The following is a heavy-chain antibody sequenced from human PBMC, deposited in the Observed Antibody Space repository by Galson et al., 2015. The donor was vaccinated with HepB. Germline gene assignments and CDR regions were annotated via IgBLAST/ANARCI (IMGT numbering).Heavy chain of an antibody. CDR2: ISWNSGSI. V-gene: IGHV3-9*01. J-gene: IGHJ4*02. CDR1: GFTFDDYA. Sequence: SLRLSCAASGFTFDDYAMHWVRHAPGKGLEWVSGISWNSGSIGYADSVKGRFTISRDNAKNSLYLQMNSLRAEDTALYYCAKDMSSDYGDFLGFDYWGQGTLVTVSS. D-gene: IGHD4-17*01. CDR3: AKDMSSDYGDFLGFDY.